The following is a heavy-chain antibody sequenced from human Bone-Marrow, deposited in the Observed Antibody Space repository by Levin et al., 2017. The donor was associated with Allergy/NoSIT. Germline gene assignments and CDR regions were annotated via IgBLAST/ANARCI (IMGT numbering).Heavy chain of an antibody. CDR1: GYTFTSYD. CDR2: MNPNSGNT. J-gene: IGHJ6*02. D-gene: IGHD2-2*01. CDR3: ARGVVSVPAATYYYYYGMDV. Sequence: ASVKVSCKASGYTFTSYDINWVRQATGQGLEWMGWMNPNSGNTGYAQKFQGRVTMTRNTSISTAYMELSSLRSEDTAVYYCARGVVSVPAATYYYYYGMDVWGQGTTVTVSS. V-gene: IGHV1-8*01.